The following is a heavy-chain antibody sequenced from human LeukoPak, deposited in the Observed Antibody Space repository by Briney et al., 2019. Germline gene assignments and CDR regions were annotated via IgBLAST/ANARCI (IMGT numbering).Heavy chain of an antibody. V-gene: IGHV3-23*01. J-gene: IGHJ2*01. CDR2: ISASGGST. D-gene: IGHD6-19*01. Sequence: GGSLRLSCAASGFTFSSSAMSWVRQVPGKGLEWVSGISASGGSTNYADSVRGRFTISRDNSKNTLYVQMNSLRDEDTALYYCAKSMTLQWRGFFDLWGRGTHVTVSS. CDR1: GFTFSSSA. CDR3: AKSMTLQWRGFFDL.